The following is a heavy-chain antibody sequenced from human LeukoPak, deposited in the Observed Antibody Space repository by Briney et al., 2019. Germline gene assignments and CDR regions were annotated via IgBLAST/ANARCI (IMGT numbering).Heavy chain of an antibody. V-gene: IGHV1-46*01. CDR2: VNPSGGST. CDR1: GYTFTNYY. Sequence: ASVKVSCKASGYTFTNYYMHWVRQAPGQGLEWMGIVNPSGGSTTYAQKFQGRVTMTEDTSTDTAYMELSSLRSEDTAVYYCATGTVVVPAAMGYWGQGTLVTVSS. D-gene: IGHD2-2*01. CDR3: ATGTVVVPAAMGY. J-gene: IGHJ4*02.